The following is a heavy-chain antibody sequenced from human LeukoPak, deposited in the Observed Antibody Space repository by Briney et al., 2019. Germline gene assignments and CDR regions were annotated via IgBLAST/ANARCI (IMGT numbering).Heavy chain of an antibody. J-gene: IGHJ4*02. Sequence: SGGSLSLSCAASGFSFSRYTMTWVRQSPGQGLEWVSAISDSGGTTYYSDSVTGRFTISRDNAKNTLYLQMNSLRAEDTAVYYCARTNIGYSYAPYWGQGTLVTVSS. V-gene: IGHV3-23*01. D-gene: IGHD5-18*01. CDR2: ISDSGGTT. CDR3: ARTNIGYSYAPY. CDR1: GFSFSRYT.